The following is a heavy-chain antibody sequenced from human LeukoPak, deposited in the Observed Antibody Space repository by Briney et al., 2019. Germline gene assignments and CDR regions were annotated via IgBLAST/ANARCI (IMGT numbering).Heavy chain of an antibody. CDR1: GFTFSSYA. CDR2: IRYDGSNE. V-gene: IGHV3-30*02. CDR3: AKCDYGDYGLDY. Sequence: GGSLRLSCAASGFTFSSYAMDWVRQAPGKGLEWVAFIRYDGSNEYYADSVKGRFTIFRDNSKNTLYLQMNSLRADDTAVYYCAKCDYGDYGLDYWGQGTLVTVSS. J-gene: IGHJ4*02. D-gene: IGHD4-17*01.